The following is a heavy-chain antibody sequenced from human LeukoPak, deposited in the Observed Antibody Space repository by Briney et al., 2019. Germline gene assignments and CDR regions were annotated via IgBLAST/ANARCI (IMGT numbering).Heavy chain of an antibody. Sequence: PSDHLSLTCTISRGCISTDYWSWSRQPPGKGLEWIGYVYYNGNTNYNPSLKSRITISVDTSKNQFSLRLKSVTAADTAVYYCARGPLSSRTTWTWFDPWGQGTLVTVSS. V-gene: IGHV4-59*07. CDR3: ARGPLSSRTTWTWFDP. CDR1: RGCISTDY. CDR2: VYYNGNT. D-gene: IGHD3/OR15-3a*01. J-gene: IGHJ5*02.